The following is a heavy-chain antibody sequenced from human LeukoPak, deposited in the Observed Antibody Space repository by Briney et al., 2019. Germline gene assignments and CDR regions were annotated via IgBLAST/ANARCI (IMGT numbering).Heavy chain of an antibody. Sequence: PSETLSLTCTVSGGSISSGSYYWSWIRQPAGKGLEWIGRIYTSGGTDYNPSLKSRVTISEDTSKNQFSLKLSSVTAADTAVYYCAREPLDDSSGGAFDIWGQGTMVTVSS. CDR2: IYTSGGT. D-gene: IGHD3-22*01. J-gene: IGHJ3*02. CDR1: GGSISSGSYY. V-gene: IGHV4-61*02. CDR3: AREPLDDSSGGAFDI.